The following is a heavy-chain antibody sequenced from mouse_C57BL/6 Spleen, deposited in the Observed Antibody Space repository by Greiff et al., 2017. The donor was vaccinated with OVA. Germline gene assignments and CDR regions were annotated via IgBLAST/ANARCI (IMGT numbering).Heavy chain of an antibody. J-gene: IGHJ4*01. CDR1: GYAFSSYW. Sequence: VQLQQSGAELVKPGASVKISCKASGYAFSSYWMNWVKQRPGKGLEWIGQIYPGDGDTNYNGKFKGKATLTADNSSSTAYMQLSRLTSEDSAVYFCARCDYDLLYYYAMDYWGQGTSVTVSS. D-gene: IGHD2-4*01. V-gene: IGHV1-80*01. CDR2: IYPGDGDT. CDR3: ARCDYDLLYYYAMDY.